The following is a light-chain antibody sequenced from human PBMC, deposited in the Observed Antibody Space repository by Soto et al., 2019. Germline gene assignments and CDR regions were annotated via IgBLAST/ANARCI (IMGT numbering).Light chain of an antibody. V-gene: IGKV3-15*01. CDR2: GAS. J-gene: IGKJ1*01. Sequence: EIVMTQSPATLSVSPGERATLSCRASQSVSSNLAWYQQNPGQAPRLLIYGASTSATGIPARFSGSGSGPECTLTTSSLQSEDFEVCYCQQYNNGPQTFGQGTKVEIK. CDR1: QSVSSN. CDR3: QQYNNGPQT.